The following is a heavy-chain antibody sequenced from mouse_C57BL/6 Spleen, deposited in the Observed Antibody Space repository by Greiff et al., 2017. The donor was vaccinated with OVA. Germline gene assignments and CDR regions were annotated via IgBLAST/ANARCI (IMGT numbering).Heavy chain of an antibody. J-gene: IGHJ3*01. CDR2: IDPETGGT. V-gene: IGHV1-15*01. CDR3: TRGDGYSRFAY. CDR1: GYTFTDYE. D-gene: IGHD2-3*01. Sequence: QVQLQQSGAELVRPGASVTLSCKASGYTFTDYEMHWVKQTPVHGLEWIGAIDPETGGTAYNQKFKGKAILTADKSSSTAYMELRSLTSEDSAVYYCTRGDGYSRFAYWGQGTLVTVSA.